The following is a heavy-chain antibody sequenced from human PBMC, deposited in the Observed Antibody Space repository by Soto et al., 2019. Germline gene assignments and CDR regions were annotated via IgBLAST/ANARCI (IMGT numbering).Heavy chain of an antibody. D-gene: IGHD4-17*01. CDR3: ARPMTTVEGYYYYGMDV. Sequence: GESLKISCTGSGYSFTSYWISWVRQMPGKGLEWMGRIDPSDSYTNYSPSFQGHVTISADKSISTAYLQWSSLKASDTAMYYCARPMTTVEGYYYYGMDVWGQGTTVTVSS. CDR1: GYSFTSYW. V-gene: IGHV5-10-1*01. CDR2: IDPSDSYT. J-gene: IGHJ6*02.